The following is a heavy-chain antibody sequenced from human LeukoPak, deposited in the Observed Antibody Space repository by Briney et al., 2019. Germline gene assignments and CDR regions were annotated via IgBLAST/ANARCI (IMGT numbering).Heavy chain of an antibody. CDR2: ISSSSSYI. D-gene: IGHD3-22*01. J-gene: IGHJ4*02. Sequence: GGSLRLSCAASGFTFSSYSMNWVRQAPGKGLEWVSSISSSSSYIYYADSMKGRFTISRDNAKNSLYLQMNSLRAEDTAVYYCARGSVGYYSVGFDYWGQGTLVTVSS. CDR1: GFTFSSYS. V-gene: IGHV3-21*01. CDR3: ARGSVGYYSVGFDY.